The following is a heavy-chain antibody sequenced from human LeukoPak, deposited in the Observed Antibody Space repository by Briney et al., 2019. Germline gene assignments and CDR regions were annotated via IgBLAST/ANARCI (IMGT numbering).Heavy chain of an antibody. V-gene: IGHV3-21*01. D-gene: IGHD3-22*01. CDR3: ARDRRYDSGVDY. CDR2: ISTSSLYI. J-gene: IGHJ4*02. CDR1: GFTFSNYN. Sequence: GGSLRLSCAASGFTFSNYNVNWVRQAPGKGLEWVSSISTSSLYIYYADSVKGRFTIPRDNAKNSLFLQMNSLRAEDTAVYYCARDRRYDSGVDYWGQGTLVTVSS.